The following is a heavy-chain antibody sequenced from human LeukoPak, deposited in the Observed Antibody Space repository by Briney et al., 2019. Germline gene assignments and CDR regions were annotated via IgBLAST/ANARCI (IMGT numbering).Heavy chain of an antibody. D-gene: IGHD2-15*01. Sequence: PSETLSLTCTVSGASLSGTSDYWRWIRQPPGKGLEWIGTIYYSGRTYSNPSLKSRLTISVDTSKNQFSLKLNSVTATDTAIYYCVRQKQHCDGCSGLPREPWGQKTVVSVSS. CDR1: GASLSGTSDY. CDR2: IYYSGRT. CDR3: VRQKQHCDGCSGLPREP. J-gene: IGHJ5*02. V-gene: IGHV4-39*01.